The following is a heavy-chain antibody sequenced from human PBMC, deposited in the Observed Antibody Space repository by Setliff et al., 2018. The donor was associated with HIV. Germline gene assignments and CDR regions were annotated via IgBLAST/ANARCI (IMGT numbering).Heavy chain of an antibody. V-gene: IGHV1-69*10. CDR1: GGTFDSHA. Sequence: SVKVSCKASGGTFDSHAISWVRQAPGQGFEWMGGIIHILGIRNYAQKFQGRLIITKDTSTSTVYMELSSLRSDDTAVYYCGRDYRSWIRAIGYWGQGTLVTVSS. CDR2: IIHILGIR. D-gene: IGHD5-12*01. CDR3: GRDYRSWIRAIGY. J-gene: IGHJ4*02.